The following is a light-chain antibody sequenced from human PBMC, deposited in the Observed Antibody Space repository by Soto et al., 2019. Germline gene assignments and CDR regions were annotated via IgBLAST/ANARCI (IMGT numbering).Light chain of an antibody. V-gene: IGLV2-11*01. Sequence: QSVLTQPRSVSGSPGQSVTISCTGTSSDVGGYNYVSWYQQHPGKAPKLMIYDVSKRPSGVPDRFSGSKSGNTASLTISGLQAEDEADYYGCSYAGSYTFEVFGTGTKLTVL. CDR3: CSYAGSYTFEV. CDR2: DVS. J-gene: IGLJ1*01. CDR1: SSDVGGYNY.